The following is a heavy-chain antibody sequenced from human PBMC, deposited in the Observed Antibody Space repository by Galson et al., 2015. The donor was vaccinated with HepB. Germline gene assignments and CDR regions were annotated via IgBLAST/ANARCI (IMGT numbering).Heavy chain of an antibody. CDR1: GDSISNNRYY. CDR2: IYESDST. J-gene: IGHJ4*02. V-gene: IGHV4-39*07. Sequence: LTCTVSGDSISNNRYYWGWIRQPPGKGLEWIGHIYESDSTYYKPSLKSRVTMSVDTSKNQFSLELRSVTAADTALYYCATIAISGTYADFWGQGTLVTVSS. CDR3: ATIAISGTYADF. D-gene: IGHD1-1*01.